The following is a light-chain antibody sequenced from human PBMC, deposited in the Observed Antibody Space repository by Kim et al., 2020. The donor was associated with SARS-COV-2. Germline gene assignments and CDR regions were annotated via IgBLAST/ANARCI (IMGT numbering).Light chain of an antibody. V-gene: IGLV2-14*03. CDR1: RLDVGGYNY. Sequence: GQSINISCTGTRLDVGGYNYVAWYQQHPDKAPKLMIYDVHNRPTGVSDRFSGSKSGNTASLTISGLQAEDEADYYCSSWASTTSYVFGTGTKVTVL. CDR2: DVH. J-gene: IGLJ1*01. CDR3: SSWASTTSYV.